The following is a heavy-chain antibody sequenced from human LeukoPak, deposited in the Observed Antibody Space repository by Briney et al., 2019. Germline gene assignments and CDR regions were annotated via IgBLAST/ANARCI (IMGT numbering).Heavy chain of an antibody. CDR2: ISNDGTIQ. V-gene: IGHV3-30*04. CDR3: ARVGDDYNEYVDY. CDR1: GFTFRAYA. D-gene: IGHD5-24*01. J-gene: IGHJ4*02. Sequence: PGGSLRLSCAASGFTFRAYAMHWVRQAPGKGLEWLAVISNDGTIQYYADSVKGRFTISRDNSRNIMNLQTDSLRAEDSAVYYCARVGDDYNEYVDYWGQGTLVTVSS.